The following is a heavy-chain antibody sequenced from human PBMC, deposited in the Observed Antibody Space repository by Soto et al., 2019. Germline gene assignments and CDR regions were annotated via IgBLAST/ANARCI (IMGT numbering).Heavy chain of an antibody. CDR2: IYPGDSDA. J-gene: IGHJ4*02. CDR3: ARLSYYYDTSGYSPLVY. D-gene: IGHD3-22*01. V-gene: IGHV5-51*01. CDR1: GYSFTNYW. Sequence: SLKISCKGSGYSFTNYWIAWVRQMPGKGLEWMGIIYPGDSDARYSPSFQGQVTISADKSISAAYLQWSSLKASDTAMYYCARLSYYYDTSGYSPLVYWGQGTLVTVSS.